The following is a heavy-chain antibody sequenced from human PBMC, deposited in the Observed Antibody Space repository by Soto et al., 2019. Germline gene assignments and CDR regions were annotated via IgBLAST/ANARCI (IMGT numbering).Heavy chain of an antibody. D-gene: IGHD3-22*01. V-gene: IGHV1-69*01. CDR2: IIPVFQTA. CDR3: ASGGSGYTWFNEF. J-gene: IGHJ4*02. Sequence: QEQLVQSGAEVKKPESSVKVSCNASGGLFSSYPISWVRQVPGLGLEWMGGIIPVFQTAYYTQRFQGRVTITADESTNTAYMELSSLRSEDTAIYYCASGGSGYTWFNEFWGQGTLVTVSS. CDR1: GGLFSSYP.